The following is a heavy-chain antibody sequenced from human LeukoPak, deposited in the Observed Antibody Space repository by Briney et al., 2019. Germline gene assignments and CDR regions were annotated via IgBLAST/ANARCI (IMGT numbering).Heavy chain of an antibody. J-gene: IGHJ4*02. CDR1: GGSFSGYY. V-gene: IGHV4-34*01. CDR2: INHSGST. Sequence: SETLSLTCAVYGGSFSGYYWSWIRQPPGKGLGWIGEINHSGSTNYNPSLKSRVTISVDTSKNQFSLKLSSVTAADTAVYYCARGWGGSSSEVDYRGQGTLVTVSS. D-gene: IGHD6-6*01. CDR3: ARGWGGSSSEVDY.